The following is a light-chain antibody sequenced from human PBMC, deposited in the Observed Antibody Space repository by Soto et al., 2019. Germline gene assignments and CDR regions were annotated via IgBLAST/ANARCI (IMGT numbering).Light chain of an antibody. Sequence: EIVLTQSPGTLSLSPGERATLSCRASQSVSSSYLAWYHQKPGQAPGLLIYGASSRATGIPDRFSGSGSGTDFTLTISRLEPEDVAVYFCQQYGSSPLTFGGGTQVEIK. CDR3: QQYGSSPLT. V-gene: IGKV3-20*01. CDR1: QSVSSSY. CDR2: GAS. J-gene: IGKJ4*01.